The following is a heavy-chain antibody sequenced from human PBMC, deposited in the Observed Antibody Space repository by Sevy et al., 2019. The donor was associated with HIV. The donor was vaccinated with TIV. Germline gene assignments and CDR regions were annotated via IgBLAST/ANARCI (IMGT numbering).Heavy chain of an antibody. CDR1: GFTFSSYS. V-gene: IGHV3-21*01. D-gene: IGHD5-18*01. CDR3: ARDEYFGAMGTHDYYYGMDV. CDR2: ISSSSSYI. Sequence: GGSLRLSCAASGFTFSSYSMNWVRQAPGKGLEWVSSISSSSSYIYYSDSVKGRFTISRDNAKNSLYLQMNSLRAEDTAVYYCARDEYFGAMGTHDYYYGMDVWGQGTTVTVSS. J-gene: IGHJ6*02.